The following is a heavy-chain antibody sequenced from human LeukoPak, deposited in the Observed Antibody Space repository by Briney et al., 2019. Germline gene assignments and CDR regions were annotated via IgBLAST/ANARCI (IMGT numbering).Heavy chain of an antibody. Sequence: GGSLRLSCAASGFTFSDYYMSWIRQAPGKGLEWVSYISSSGSTIYYADSVKGRFTISRDNAKNSLYLQMNSLRAEDTAVYYCARDRPYDFWSGPSNWFDPWGQGTLVTVSS. CDR2: ISSSGSTI. J-gene: IGHJ5*02. D-gene: IGHD3-3*01. CDR3: ARDRPYDFWSGPSNWFDP. CDR1: GFTFSDYY. V-gene: IGHV3-11*01.